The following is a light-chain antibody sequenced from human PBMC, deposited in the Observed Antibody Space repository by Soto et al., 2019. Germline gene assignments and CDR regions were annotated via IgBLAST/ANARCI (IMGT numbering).Light chain of an antibody. J-gene: IGKJ1*01. CDR2: GAS. Sequence: ETMMTRSPDTLSVSLGARATLSCRGSQSVASSSIAWYQQRLGQAPRLLIYGASNRATGIPDRFSGSGSGTEFTLTISSLQPDDFATYYCQQYNTYSPERTFGQGTKVDIK. V-gene: IGKV3D-15*01. CDR3: QQYNTYSPERT. CDR1: QSVASS.